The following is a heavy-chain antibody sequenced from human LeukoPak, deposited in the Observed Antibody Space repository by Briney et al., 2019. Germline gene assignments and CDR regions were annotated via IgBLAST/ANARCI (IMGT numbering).Heavy chain of an antibody. V-gene: IGHV1-8*01. J-gene: IGHJ4*02. CDR3: ARDPSNSSGWRAHFDY. D-gene: IGHD6-19*01. CDR2: MNPNSGNT. Sequence: ASVKVSCKASGYTFTSYDINWVRQATGQGLEWMGWMNPNSGNTGYAQKFQGRVTMTRNTSISTAYMELRSLRSDDTAMYYCARDPSNSSGWRAHFDYWGQGTLVTVSS. CDR1: GYTFTSYD.